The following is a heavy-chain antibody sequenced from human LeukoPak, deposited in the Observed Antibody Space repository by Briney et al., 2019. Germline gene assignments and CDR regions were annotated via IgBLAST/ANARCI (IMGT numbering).Heavy chain of an antibody. J-gene: IGHJ4*02. CDR2: ISSSGSTI. D-gene: IGHD3-3*01. CDR1: GFTFSSYE. V-gene: IGHV3-48*03. CDR3: ARSPVIFAKTLFDY. Sequence: GGSLRLSCAASGFTFSSYEMNWVRQAPGKGLEWVSYISSSGSTIYYADSVKGRFTISRDNAKNSLYLQMNSLKASDTAMYYCARSPVIFAKTLFDYWGQGTLVTVSS.